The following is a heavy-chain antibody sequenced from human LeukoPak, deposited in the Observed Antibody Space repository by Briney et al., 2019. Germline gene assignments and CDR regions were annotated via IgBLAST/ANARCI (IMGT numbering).Heavy chain of an antibody. CDR3: ARFNYYGSGSYSPPIDY. D-gene: IGHD3-10*01. J-gene: IGHJ4*02. Sequence: TGESLKISCKGSGYSFTSYWIGWVRQAPGQGLEWMGWINPNSGGTNYAQKFQGRVTMTRDTSISTAYMELSRLRSDDTAVYYCARFNYYGSGSYSPPIDYWGQGTLVTVSS. V-gene: IGHV1-2*02. CDR2: INPNSGGT. CDR1: GYSFTSYW.